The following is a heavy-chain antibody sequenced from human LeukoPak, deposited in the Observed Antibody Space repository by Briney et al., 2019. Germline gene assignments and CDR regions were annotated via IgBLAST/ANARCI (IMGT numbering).Heavy chain of an antibody. Sequence: GGSLRLSCAASGFTFSSYSMNWVRQAPGKGLEWVSSISSSSSYIYYADSVKGRFTISRDNAKNSLYLQMNGLRAEDTAVYYCAREGPYDYVWGSLDYWGQGTLVTVSS. CDR3: AREGPYDYVWGSLDY. CDR1: GFTFSSYS. CDR2: ISSSSSYI. D-gene: IGHD3-16*01. J-gene: IGHJ4*02. V-gene: IGHV3-21*01.